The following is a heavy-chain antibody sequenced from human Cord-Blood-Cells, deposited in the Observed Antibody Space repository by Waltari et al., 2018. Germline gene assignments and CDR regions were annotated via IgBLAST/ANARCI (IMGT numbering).Heavy chain of an antibody. CDR3: ARTYYDILTGYASYGMDV. J-gene: IGHJ6*02. Sequence: QLQLQESGSGLVKPSQTLSLTCAVSGGSISSGGYSWSWIRQPPGKGLEWIGYSYHSGSTYYNPSLKRRVTISVDRSKNQFSLKLSSVTAADTAVYYCARTYYDILTGYASYGMDVWGQGTTVTVSS. V-gene: IGHV4-30-2*01. CDR1: GGSISSGGYS. D-gene: IGHD3-9*01. CDR2: SYHSGST.